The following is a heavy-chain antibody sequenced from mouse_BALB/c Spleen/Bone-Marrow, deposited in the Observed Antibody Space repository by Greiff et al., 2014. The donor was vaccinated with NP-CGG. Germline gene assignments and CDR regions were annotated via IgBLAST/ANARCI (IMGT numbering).Heavy chain of an antibody. V-gene: IGHV1-66*01. Sequence: QVQLQQPGPELVKPGASVKISCKASGYSFTSYYIHWVKQRPGQGLEWIGWIFPGSGNTKHNEKFKGKATLTADTSSSTAYMQLSSLTSEDSAVYFCARGRFATVVATGAMDYWGQGTSVTVSS. CDR2: IFPGSGNT. J-gene: IGHJ4*01. D-gene: IGHD1-1*01. CDR3: ARGRFATVVATGAMDY. CDR1: GYSFTSYY.